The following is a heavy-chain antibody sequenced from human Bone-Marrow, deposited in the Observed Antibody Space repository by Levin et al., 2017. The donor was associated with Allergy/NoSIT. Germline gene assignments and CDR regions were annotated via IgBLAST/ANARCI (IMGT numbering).Heavy chain of an antibody. J-gene: IGHJ4*02. CDR1: GFTFSNYD. V-gene: IGHV3-48*04. D-gene: IGHD3-10*01. Sequence: GGSLRLSCTASGFTFSNYDMTWVRQAPGKGLEWVSSISRSSATRSYADSVRGRFTVSRDDAQDSVYLQMNSLRADDAAVYYCARGYVSGNYYSWGQGTLVTVSS. CDR2: ISRSSATR. CDR3: ARGYVSGNYYS.